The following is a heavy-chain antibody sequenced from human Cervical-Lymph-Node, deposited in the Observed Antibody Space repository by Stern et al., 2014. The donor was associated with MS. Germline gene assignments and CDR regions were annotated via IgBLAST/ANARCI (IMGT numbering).Heavy chain of an antibody. D-gene: IGHD4-17*01. CDR2: SNPSGGST. CDR3: ALMTTVTRGFDY. Sequence: VQLVESGAEVKKPGASVKVSCQTSGYTFTDYYLHWVRHAPGHGLEWMGISNPSGGSTSYAQKFQGRVTLTRDTSTGTVYMELSSLRSEDTAVYYCALMTTVTRGFDYWGQGTLVTVSS. J-gene: IGHJ4*02. V-gene: IGHV1-46*01. CDR1: GYTFTDYY.